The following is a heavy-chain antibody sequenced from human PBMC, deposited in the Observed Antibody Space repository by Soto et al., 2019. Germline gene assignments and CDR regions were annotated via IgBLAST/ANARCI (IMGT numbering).Heavy chain of an antibody. V-gene: IGHV4-34*01. Sequence: QVQLQQWGAGLLKPSETLSLTCAVYGGSFSGYYWSWVRQPPGKGLEWIGEIHHSGNTNYNPSLKSRVTTSVDASKNQFSLKLSSVTAADSAVYYCANSMDVWGNGTTVTVSS. CDR2: IHHSGNT. CDR1: GGSFSGYY. CDR3: ANSMDV. J-gene: IGHJ6*03.